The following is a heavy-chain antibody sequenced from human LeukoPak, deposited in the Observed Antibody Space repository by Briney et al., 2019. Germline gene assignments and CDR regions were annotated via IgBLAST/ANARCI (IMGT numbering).Heavy chain of an antibody. J-gene: IGHJ5*02. CDR1: GYTFTSYG. Sequence: ASVKVSCKASGYTFTSYGISWVRQAPGQGLEWMGWISAYNGNTNYAQKLQGRVTMTTDTSTSTAYMELRSLRSDDTAVYYCARDKREGSGDLYVWFAPWGQETLVTVSS. D-gene: IGHD3-16*01. CDR2: ISAYNGNT. V-gene: IGHV1-18*01. CDR3: ARDKREGSGDLYVWFAP.